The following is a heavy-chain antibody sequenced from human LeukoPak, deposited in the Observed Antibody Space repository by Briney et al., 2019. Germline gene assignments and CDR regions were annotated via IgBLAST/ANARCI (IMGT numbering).Heavy chain of an antibody. Sequence: SARSLRLSCAASGFTFSSYGMHWVRQAPGKGLEWVAVIWYDGSNKYYADSVKSRFTISRDNSKNTLYLQMNSLRAEDTAVYYCARDPYYDSSGPAFDIWGQGTMVTVSS. D-gene: IGHD3-22*01. V-gene: IGHV3-33*01. CDR1: GFTFSSYG. J-gene: IGHJ3*02. CDR2: IWYDGSNK. CDR3: ARDPYYDSSGPAFDI.